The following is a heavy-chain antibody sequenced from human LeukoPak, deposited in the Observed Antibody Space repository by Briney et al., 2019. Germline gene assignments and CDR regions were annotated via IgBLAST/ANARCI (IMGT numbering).Heavy chain of an antibody. Sequence: SETLSLTRTVSGGSISSYYWSWIRQPPGKGLEWIGYIYTSGSTNYNPSLKSRVTISVDTSKNQFSLKLSSVTAADTAVYYCARRGDTAAFDVDAFDIWGQGTMVTVSS. CDR2: IYTSGST. V-gene: IGHV4-4*09. CDR3: ARRGDTAAFDVDAFDI. CDR1: GGSISSYY. D-gene: IGHD5-18*01. J-gene: IGHJ3*02.